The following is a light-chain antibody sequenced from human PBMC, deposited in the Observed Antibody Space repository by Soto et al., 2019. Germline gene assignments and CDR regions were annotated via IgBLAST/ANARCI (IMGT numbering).Light chain of an antibody. CDR3: QQSYSTLST. V-gene: IGKV1-39*01. J-gene: IGKJ1*01. CDR1: QSISSH. CDR2: TAS. Sequence: DIQMTQSPSSLSASVGDRVTITCRASQSISSHLNWYQQKPGKAPKLLIHTASSLQSGVPSRFSGSGSGTDFTLTIGSLQPEDFATYFCQQSYSTLSTFGHGTKVDIK.